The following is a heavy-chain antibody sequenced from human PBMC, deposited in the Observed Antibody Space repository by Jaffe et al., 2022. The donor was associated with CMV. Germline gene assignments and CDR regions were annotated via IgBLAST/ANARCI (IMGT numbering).Heavy chain of an antibody. V-gene: IGHV3-48*03. CDR1: GFTFNTYE. CDR3: ARSTVTTSGRIHFDY. CDR2: LSSSGETI. Sequence: EVQLVESGGDLVQTGGSLRLSCAASGFTFNTYEMNWVRQAPGRGLEWVSYLSSSGETIYYADSVNGRFAISRDNAKNSLYLQMNSLRVEDTAIYYCARSTVTTSGRIHFDYWGRGTLVTVSS. D-gene: IGHD4-17*01. J-gene: IGHJ4*02.